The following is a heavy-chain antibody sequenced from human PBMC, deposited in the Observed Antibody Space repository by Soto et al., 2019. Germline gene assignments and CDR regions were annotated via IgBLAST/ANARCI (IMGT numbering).Heavy chain of an antibody. CDR3: ATVRWELHDAFDI. Sequence: QVQLQESGPGLVKPSQTLSLTCTVSGGSISTGGYYWSWIRQHPGRGLEWIGYIYHSGMTFSKPSLQSRVAISIDTSKNKSSLKLSSVTAADTAVYYCATVRWELHDAFDIWGQGTMVSVSS. CDR1: GGSISTGGYY. J-gene: IGHJ3*02. CDR2: IYHSGMT. D-gene: IGHD1-26*01. V-gene: IGHV4-31*03.